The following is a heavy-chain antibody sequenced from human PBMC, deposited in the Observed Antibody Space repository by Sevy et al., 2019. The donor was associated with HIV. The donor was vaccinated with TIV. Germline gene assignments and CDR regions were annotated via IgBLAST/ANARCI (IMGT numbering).Heavy chain of an antibody. CDR2: IYYNGHI. CDR3: AGENAWGRGYS. CDR1: GGSITSLY. V-gene: IGHV4-59*08. J-gene: IGHJ4*02. D-gene: IGHD1-26*01. Sequence: SKTLSLTCTVSGGSITSLYWNWIRQPPGKGLEWIANIYYNGHINYNPSLKSRVTLSLDTSKNQFSLRLSSVTAADTAMYYCAGENAWGRGYSWGQGTLVTVSP.